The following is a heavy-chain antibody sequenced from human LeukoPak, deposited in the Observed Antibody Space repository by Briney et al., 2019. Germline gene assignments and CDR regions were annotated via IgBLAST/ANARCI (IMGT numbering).Heavy chain of an antibody. CDR2: IYRSGST. CDR3: AREANYYGSGSYFEGTFEY. Sequence: SETLSLTCTVSGVSITTYYWSWIRQPPGKGLEWIGYIYRSGSTNYNPSLKSRVTISVDTSKNEFSLKLTSVTAADTAVYYCAREANYYGSGSYFEGTFEYWGQGSLVTVSS. J-gene: IGHJ4*02. V-gene: IGHV4-59*13. D-gene: IGHD3-10*01. CDR1: GVSITTYY.